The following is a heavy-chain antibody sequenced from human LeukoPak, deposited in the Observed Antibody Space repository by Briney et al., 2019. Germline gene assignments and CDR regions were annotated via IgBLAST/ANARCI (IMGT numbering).Heavy chain of an antibody. Sequence: NPGGSLRLSCAASGFTFSDYYMSWIRQAPGKGLEWVSYISHSGRTMYYADSVKGRFTISRDNAKNSLYLQMNSLGAGDTAVYYCARDSIVRGNIGNDMDVWGKGTTVTVSS. J-gene: IGHJ6*03. CDR1: GFTFSDYY. V-gene: IGHV3-11*01. CDR2: ISHSGRTM. D-gene: IGHD2-8*01. CDR3: ARDSIVRGNIGNDMDV.